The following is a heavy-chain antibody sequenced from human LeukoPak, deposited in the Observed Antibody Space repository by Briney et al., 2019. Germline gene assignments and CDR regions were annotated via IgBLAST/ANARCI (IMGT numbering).Heavy chain of an antibody. CDR3: ARDAPSGGVMGY. D-gene: IGHD3-16*01. Sequence: ASVKVSCKASGGTFSSYAISWVRQAPGQGLEWMGGIIPIFGTANYAQKFQGRVRITADESTSTAYMELSSLRSEDTAVYYCARDAPSGGVMGYWGQGTLVTVSS. CDR1: GGTFSSYA. J-gene: IGHJ4*02. V-gene: IGHV1-69*13. CDR2: IIPIFGTA.